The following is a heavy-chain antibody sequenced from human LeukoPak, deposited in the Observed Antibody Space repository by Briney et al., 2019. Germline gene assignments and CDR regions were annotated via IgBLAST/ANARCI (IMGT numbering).Heavy chain of an antibody. Sequence: ASVKVSCKASGYTFTSYGISWVRQAPGQGLEWMGWNSAYNGNTNYAQKLQGRVTMTTDTSTSTAYMELRSLRSDDTAVYYCARTSLGSSWYHADYWGQGTLVTVSS. V-gene: IGHV1-18*01. CDR2: NSAYNGNT. J-gene: IGHJ4*02. CDR1: GYTFTSYG. CDR3: ARTSLGSSWYHADY. D-gene: IGHD6-13*01.